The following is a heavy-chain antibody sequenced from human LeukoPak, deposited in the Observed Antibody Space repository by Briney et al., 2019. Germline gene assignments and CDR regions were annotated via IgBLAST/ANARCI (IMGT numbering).Heavy chain of an antibody. V-gene: IGHV3-21*01. CDR3: ARDPWGVTGY. CDR1: GFTVSSNY. Sequence: PGGSLRLSCAASGFTVSSNYMSWVRQAPGKGLEWVSSISSSGNYIYYADSLKGRFTISRDNAKNSLYLQMDSLRAEDTAVYYCARDPWGVTGYWGQGTLVTVSS. D-gene: IGHD3-16*01. J-gene: IGHJ4*02. CDR2: ISSSGNYI.